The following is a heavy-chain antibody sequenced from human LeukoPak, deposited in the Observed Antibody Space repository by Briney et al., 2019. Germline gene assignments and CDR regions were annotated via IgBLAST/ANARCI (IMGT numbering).Heavy chain of an antibody. J-gene: IGHJ3*02. D-gene: IGHD3-9*01. CDR2: IKTDGSTT. CDR3: AKDYYDILTGFYIGGALDI. CDR1: GFTFSSYW. Sequence: GGSLRLSCAASGFTFSSYWMHWVRQAPGKGLVWVSRIKTDGSTTNYGDSVKGRFTISRDNAKNTLYLQMNSLRAEDTAVYYCAKDYYDILTGFYIGGALDIWGQGTKVTVSS. V-gene: IGHV3-74*01.